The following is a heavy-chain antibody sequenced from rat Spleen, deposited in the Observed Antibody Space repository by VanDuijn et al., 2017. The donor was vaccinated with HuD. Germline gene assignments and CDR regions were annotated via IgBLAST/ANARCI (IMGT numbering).Heavy chain of an antibody. CDR3: TTERAYGGYAFFDY. D-gene: IGHD1-11*01. CDR2: INYEGGST. Sequence: EVQLVESGGGLVQPGRSLKLSCVASGFIFSDFHLAWVRQAPTKGLEWVASINYEGGSTYYRDSVKGRFTISRDNAKSSLYLQMDSLRSEDTATYYCTTERAYGGYAFFDYWGQGVMVTVSS. CDR1: GFIFSDFH. J-gene: IGHJ2*01. V-gene: IGHV5-20*01.